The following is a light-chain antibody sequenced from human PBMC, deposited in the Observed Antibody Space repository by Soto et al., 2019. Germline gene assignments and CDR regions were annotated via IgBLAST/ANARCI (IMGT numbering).Light chain of an antibody. CDR2: ANS. J-gene: IGLJ2*01. Sequence: QSVLTQPPSVSGAPGQRVTISYTGSSSNIGAGYDVHWYQQLPGTAPRLLIYANSDRPSGVPDRFSGSKSGTSASLAITGLQAEDEADYYCQSYDNSLSGDVVFGGGTKLTVL. CDR3: QSYDNSLSGDVV. CDR1: SSNIGAGYD. V-gene: IGLV1-40*01.